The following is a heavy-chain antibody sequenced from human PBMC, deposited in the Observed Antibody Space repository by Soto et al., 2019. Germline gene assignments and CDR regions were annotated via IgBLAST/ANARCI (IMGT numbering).Heavy chain of an antibody. Sequence: GGSLRLSCVASGLNLSHPWMTWVRQAAGKGLEWVGRIKSKTDGGTADYAAPVKGRATISRDDSKNTAYLQMNSLKTEDTAVYYCTTGIYYDILTGYHNVAYWGQGALVTVSS. V-gene: IGHV3-15*01. D-gene: IGHD3-9*01. CDR2: IKSKTDGGTA. CDR3: TTGIYYDILTGYHNVAY. CDR1: GLNLSHPW. J-gene: IGHJ4*02.